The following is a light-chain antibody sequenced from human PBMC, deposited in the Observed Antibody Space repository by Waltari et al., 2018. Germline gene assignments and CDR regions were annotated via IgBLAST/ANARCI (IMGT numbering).Light chain of an antibody. CDR3: ASYTSANTVL. Sequence: QSGLTQPASVSGSPGQSITISCTGTRRDIGYSNFFSWYQQPPGKAPKLVIFDVSRWPSGVSHRFSGSKSGNTASLTISGLQAEDEAAYYCASYTSANTVLFGGGTKVTVL. V-gene: IGLV2-14*03. J-gene: IGLJ2*01. CDR1: RRDIGYSNF. CDR2: DVS.